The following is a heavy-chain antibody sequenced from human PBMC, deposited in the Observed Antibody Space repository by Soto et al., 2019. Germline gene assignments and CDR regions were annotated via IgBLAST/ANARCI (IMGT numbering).Heavy chain of an antibody. V-gene: IGHV4-34*01. J-gene: IGHJ5*02. Sequence: QVQVQQWGAGLLKPSETLSLTCAVYGGSFSGYYWSWIRQPPGKGLEWIGEINHSGSTNYNPSLKSRVTISVDTSKNQFSLKLSSVTTADTAVYYCARDSDEYSSSSGWFDPWGQGTLVTVSS. CDR1: GGSFSGYY. CDR3: ARDSDEYSSSSGWFDP. D-gene: IGHD6-6*01. CDR2: INHSGST.